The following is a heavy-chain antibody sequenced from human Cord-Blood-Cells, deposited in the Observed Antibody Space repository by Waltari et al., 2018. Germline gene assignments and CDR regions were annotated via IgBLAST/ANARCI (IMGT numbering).Heavy chain of an antibody. CDR2: IKSKTDGGTT. V-gene: IGHV3-15*01. J-gene: IGHJ4*02. Sequence: EVQLVESGGGWVKPGGSLRLSWAACGFTFGNAWMSWVRTAPGKGRGWVGRIKSKTDGGTTDYAAPVKGRFTISRDDSKNTLYLQMNSLKTEDTAVYYCTTDRGWGLTVVTLNYFDYWGQGTLVTVSS. D-gene: IGHD2-21*02. CDR1: GFTFGNAW. CDR3: TTDRGWGLTVVTLNYFDY.